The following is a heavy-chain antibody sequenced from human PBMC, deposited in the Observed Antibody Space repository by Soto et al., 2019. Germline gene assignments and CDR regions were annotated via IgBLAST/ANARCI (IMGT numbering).Heavy chain of an antibody. Sequence: GGSLRLSCAASGFTFSSYAMHWVRQAPGKGLEWVAVISYDGSNKYYADSVKGRFTISRDNSKNTLYLQMNSLRAEDTAVYYCARWLKDGDLGFDYWGQGTLVTVSS. J-gene: IGHJ4*02. D-gene: IGHD4-17*01. CDR3: ARWLKDGDLGFDY. CDR1: GFTFSSYA. V-gene: IGHV3-30-3*01. CDR2: ISYDGSNK.